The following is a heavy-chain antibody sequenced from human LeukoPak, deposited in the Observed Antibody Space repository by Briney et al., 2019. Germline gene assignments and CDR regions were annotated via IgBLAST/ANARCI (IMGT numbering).Heavy chain of an antibody. J-gene: IGHJ4*02. CDR1: GFTFSSYE. Sequence: GGSLRLSCAASGFTFSSYEMNWVRQAPGKGLEWVSYISSSDDTRTYADSVKGRFTISRDNAKNSLYLEMNSLRAEDTAVYYCAREIVSAVAGNFDYWGQGTLVTASS. D-gene: IGHD6-19*01. CDR3: AREIVSAVAGNFDY. CDR2: ISSSDDTR. V-gene: IGHV3-48*03.